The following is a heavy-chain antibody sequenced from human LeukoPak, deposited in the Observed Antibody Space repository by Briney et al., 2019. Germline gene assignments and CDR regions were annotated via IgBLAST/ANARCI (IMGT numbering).Heavy chain of an antibody. CDR3: ARERGYIAAAGTGGWFDP. J-gene: IGHJ5*02. CDR2: INQSGET. D-gene: IGHD6-13*01. V-gene: IGHV4-34*01. Sequence: SETLSLTCAVHGGSFSGYYWSWIRQPPGKGLEWIGEINQSGETNYNPSLMSRVTISEDTSNNQFSLMLTSVTAADTAVYYCARERGYIAAAGTGGWFDPWGQGTLVTVSS. CDR1: GGSFSGYY.